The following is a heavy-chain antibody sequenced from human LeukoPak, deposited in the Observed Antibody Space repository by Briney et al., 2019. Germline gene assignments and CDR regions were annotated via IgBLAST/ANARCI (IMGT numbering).Heavy chain of an antibody. V-gene: IGHV4-34*01. J-gene: IGHJ4*02. CDR1: GGSFSGYY. CDR3: ARLPLPYYFDY. Sequence: SETLSLTCAVYGGSFSGYYWSWIRQPPGKGLEWIGEINHSGSTNYNPSLKSRVTISADTSKNQFSLKLSSVTAADTAVYYCARLPLPYYFDYWGQGTLVTVSS. CDR2: INHSGST.